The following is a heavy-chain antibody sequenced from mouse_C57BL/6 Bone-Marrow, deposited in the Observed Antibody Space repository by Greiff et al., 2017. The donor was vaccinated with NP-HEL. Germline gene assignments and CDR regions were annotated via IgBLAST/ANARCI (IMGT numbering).Heavy chain of an antibody. CDR3: VRRGDGLYWYFDV. CDR1: GFSFNTYA. J-gene: IGHJ1*03. Sequence: EVKLQESGGGLVQPKGSLKLSCAASGFSFNTYAMNWVRQAPGKGLEWVARIRSKSNNYATYYADSVKDRFTISRDDSESMLYLQMNNLKTEDTAMYYCVRRGDGLYWYFDVWGTGTTVTVSS. CDR2: IRSKSNNYAT. D-gene: IGHD2-3*01. V-gene: IGHV10-1*01.